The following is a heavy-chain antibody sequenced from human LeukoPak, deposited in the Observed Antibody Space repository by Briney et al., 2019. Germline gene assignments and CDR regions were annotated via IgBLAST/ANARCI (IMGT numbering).Heavy chain of an antibody. CDR2: INPNSGGT. V-gene: IGHV1-2*02. D-gene: IGHD2-2*02. CDR1: GYTFTGYY. Sequence: GASVKVSCKASGYTFTGYYMHWVRQAPGQGLEWMGWINPNSGGTNYAQKFQGRVTMTRDTSISTAYMELSRLRSDDTAVYYCARNAPGYCSSTSCYTFYYYYYYMDVWGRGTTVTVSS. J-gene: IGHJ6*03. CDR3: ARNAPGYCSSTSCYTFYYYYYYMDV.